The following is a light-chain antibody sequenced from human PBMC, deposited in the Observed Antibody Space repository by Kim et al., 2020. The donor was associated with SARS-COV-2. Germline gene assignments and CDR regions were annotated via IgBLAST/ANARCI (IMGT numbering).Light chain of an antibody. CDR1: RSLTSRH. Sequence: PGMRATLSCRTSRSLTSRHLAWYQQKAGQAPRLLIYGASNRATGVPDRFSGSGSETDFTLTISRLEPEDFAVYFCQQYGSSPLVTFGQGTRL. CDR2: GAS. CDR3: QQYGSSPLVT. V-gene: IGKV3-20*01. J-gene: IGKJ5*01.